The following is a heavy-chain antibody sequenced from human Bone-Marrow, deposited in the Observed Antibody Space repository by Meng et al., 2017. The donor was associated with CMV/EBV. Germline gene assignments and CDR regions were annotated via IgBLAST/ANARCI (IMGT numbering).Heavy chain of an antibody. Sequence: SVKVSCKASGGTFSSYAFSWVRQAPGQGLEWMGGIIPIFDTANYAQKFQGRVTITTDESTNTAYMELSSLRSEDTAVYYCARSASGQQLVRGDFFDYWGQGNLVTVSS. J-gene: IGHJ4*02. CDR1: GGTFSSYA. V-gene: IGHV1-69*05. D-gene: IGHD6-13*01. CDR2: IIPIFDTA. CDR3: ARSASGQQLVRGDFFDY.